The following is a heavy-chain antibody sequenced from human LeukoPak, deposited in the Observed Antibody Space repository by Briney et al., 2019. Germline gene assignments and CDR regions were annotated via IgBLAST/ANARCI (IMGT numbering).Heavy chain of an antibody. J-gene: IGHJ3*02. D-gene: IGHD3-22*01. V-gene: IGHV1-69*05. CDR3: ARCNYYDSSGYPYAFDI. CDR2: IIPIFGTA. CDR1: GGTFSSCA. Sequence: SVKVSCKASGGTFSSCAISWVRQAPGQGLEWMGRIIPIFGTANYAQKFQGRVTITTDESTSTAYMELSSLRSEDTAVYYCARCNYYDSSGYPYAFDIWGQGTMVTVSS.